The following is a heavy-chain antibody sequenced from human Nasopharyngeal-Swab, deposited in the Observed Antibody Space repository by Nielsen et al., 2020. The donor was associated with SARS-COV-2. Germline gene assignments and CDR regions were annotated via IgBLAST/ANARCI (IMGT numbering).Heavy chain of an antibody. J-gene: IGHJ3*02. Sequence: GESLKISCAASGFTFSDYYMSWIRQAPGKRLEWVSYISSSGSTIYYADSVKGRFTISRDNAKNSLYLQMNSLRAEDTAVYYCARPSRGSYLRDAFDIWGQGTMVTVSS. D-gene: IGHD1-26*01. CDR2: ISSSGSTI. V-gene: IGHV3-11*01. CDR3: ARPSRGSYLRDAFDI. CDR1: GFTFSDYY.